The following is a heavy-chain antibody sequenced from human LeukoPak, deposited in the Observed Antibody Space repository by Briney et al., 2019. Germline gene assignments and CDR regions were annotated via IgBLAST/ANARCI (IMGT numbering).Heavy chain of an antibody. D-gene: IGHD5-12*01. CDR3: ARGLRSIVASGGDAFDI. CDR2: INHSGST. J-gene: IGHJ3*02. V-gene: IGHV4-34*01. Sequence: PSETLSLTCAVYGGSFSGYYWSWIRQPPGKGLEWIGEINHSGSTNYNPSLKGRVTISVDTSKNQFSLKLSSVTAADTAVYYCARGLRSIVASGGDAFDIWGQGTMVTVSS. CDR1: GGSFSGYY.